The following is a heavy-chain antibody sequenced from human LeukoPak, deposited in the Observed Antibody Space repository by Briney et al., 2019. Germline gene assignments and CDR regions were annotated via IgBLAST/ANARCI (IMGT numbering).Heavy chain of an antibody. Sequence: PGGSLRLSCAVSGFTFSRHSMSWVRQAPGRGLEWVSFMSDDTTNIYYADSVRGRFTISRDNAGNSLFLQMNSLRAEDTAVYYCARHQRASQYYFDYGGQGILVTVSS. CDR1: GFTFSRHS. V-gene: IGHV3-48*01. CDR3: ARHQRASQYYFDY. CDR2: MSDDTTNI. J-gene: IGHJ4*02.